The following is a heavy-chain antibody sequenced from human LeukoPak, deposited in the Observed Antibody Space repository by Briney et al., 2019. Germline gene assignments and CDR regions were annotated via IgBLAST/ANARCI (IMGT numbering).Heavy chain of an antibody. CDR3: ARNRGDSSGFYTWSFDL. V-gene: IGHV3-48*04. CDR2: IGTSSGTF. D-gene: IGHD3-22*01. J-gene: IGHJ2*01. CDR1: GFTFSSYS. Sequence: SGGSLRLSCAASGFTFSSYSMNWVRQAPGKGLEWVSFIGTSSGTFYYADSVKGRFTISRDNAKNSLYLQMNSLRAEDTALYYCARNRGDSSGFYTWSFDLWGHGTLVTVSS.